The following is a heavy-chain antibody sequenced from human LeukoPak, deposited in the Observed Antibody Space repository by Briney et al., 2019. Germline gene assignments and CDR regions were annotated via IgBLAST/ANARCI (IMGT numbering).Heavy chain of an antibody. CDR3: AKGTIAVAGHPAGAFDI. V-gene: IGHV3-23*01. CDR1: GFTFSSYA. J-gene: IGHJ3*02. CDR2: ISGSGGST. D-gene: IGHD6-19*01. Sequence: GGSLRLSCAASGFTFSSYAMSWVRQAPGKGLEWVSAISGSGGSTYYSDSVKGRFTISRDNSKNTLYLQMNSLRAEDTAVYYCAKGTIAVAGHPAGAFDIWGQGTMDTVSS.